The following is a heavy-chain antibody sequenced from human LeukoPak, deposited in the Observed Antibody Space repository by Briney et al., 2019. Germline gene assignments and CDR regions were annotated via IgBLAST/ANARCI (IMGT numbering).Heavy chain of an antibody. CDR3: ARPLVRRYFGWSDREVGAFDV. D-gene: IGHD3-9*01. J-gene: IGHJ3*01. Sequence: MPSETLSLTCTVFGGSISSSSYYWRWIRQSPGKGLEWIGSIYYSGTSYNNPSLKSRITMSVDTSKNQVSLKLSSVTAADTAVYYCARPLVRRYFGWSDREVGAFDVWGQGTMVTVSS. V-gene: IGHV4-39*01. CDR2: IYYSGTS. CDR1: GGSISSSSYY.